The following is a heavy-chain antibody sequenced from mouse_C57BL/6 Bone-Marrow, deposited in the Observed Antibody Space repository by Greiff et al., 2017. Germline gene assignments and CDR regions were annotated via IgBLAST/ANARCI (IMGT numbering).Heavy chain of an antibody. CDR2: ISDGGSYT. CDR3: ARGWLLRGAY. D-gene: IGHD2-3*01. Sequence: EVQLVESGGGLVKPGGSLKLSCAASGFTFSSYAMSWVRQTPEKRLEWVATISDGGSYTYYPDNVKGRFTISRDNAKNNLYLQMSHLKSEDTAMXYCARGWLLRGAYWGQGTLVTVSA. J-gene: IGHJ3*01. V-gene: IGHV5-4*01. CDR1: GFTFSSYA.